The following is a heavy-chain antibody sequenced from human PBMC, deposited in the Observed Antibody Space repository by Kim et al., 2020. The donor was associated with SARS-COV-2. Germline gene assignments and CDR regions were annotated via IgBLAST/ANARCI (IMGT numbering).Heavy chain of an antibody. CDR3: ARGGIVVVNGMDV. D-gene: IGHD2-15*01. V-gene: IGHV3-11*03. Sequence: YADSVKGRFTISRDNAKNSLYLQMNSLRAEDTAVYYCARGGIVVVNGMDVWGQGTTVTVSS. J-gene: IGHJ6*02.